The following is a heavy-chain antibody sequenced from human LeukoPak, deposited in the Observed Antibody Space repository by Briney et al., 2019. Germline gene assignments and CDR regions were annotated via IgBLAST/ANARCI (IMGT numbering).Heavy chain of an antibody. D-gene: IGHD6-13*01. CDR3: ARARSSWYDPDAFDI. CDR1: GLTFSSYA. Sequence: GGSLRLSCAASGLTFSSYAMSWVRQAPGKGLEWVSAISGSGGSTYYADSVKGRFTISRDNSKNTLYLQMNSMRAEDAAVYYCARARSSWYDPDAFDIWGQGTMVTVSS. J-gene: IGHJ3*02. V-gene: IGHV3-23*01. CDR2: ISGSGGST.